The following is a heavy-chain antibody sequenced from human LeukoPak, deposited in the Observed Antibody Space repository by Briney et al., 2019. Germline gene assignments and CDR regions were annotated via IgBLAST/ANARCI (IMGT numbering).Heavy chain of an antibody. D-gene: IGHD6-19*01. CDR2: ISAYNGNT. J-gene: IGHJ4*02. V-gene: IGHV1-18*01. Sequence: GASVKVSCKASGYTFTSYGISWVRRAPGQGLEWMGWISAYNGNTNYAQKLQGRVTMTTDTSTSTAYMELRSLRSDDTAVYYCASYPRYSSSPPFDYWGQGTLVTVSS. CDR1: GYTFTSYG. CDR3: ASYPRYSSSPPFDY.